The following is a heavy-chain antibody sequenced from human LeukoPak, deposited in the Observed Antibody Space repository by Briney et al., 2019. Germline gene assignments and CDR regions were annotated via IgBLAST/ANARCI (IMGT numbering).Heavy chain of an antibody. CDR1: GGSISSNSYY. CDR3: ARVGGSGSSTFIDWFDP. D-gene: IGHD3-10*01. CDR2: IYYSGST. V-gene: IGHV4-39*07. Sequence: SETLSLTCTVSGGSISSNSYYWGWIRQPPGKGLEWIGSIYYSGSTYYNPSLKSRVTISVDTSKNQFSLKLSSVTAADTAVYYCARVGGSGSSTFIDWFDPWGQGTLVTVSS. J-gene: IGHJ5*02.